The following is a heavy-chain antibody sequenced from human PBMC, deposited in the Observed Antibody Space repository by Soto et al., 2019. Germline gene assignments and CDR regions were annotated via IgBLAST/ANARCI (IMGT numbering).Heavy chain of an antibody. D-gene: IGHD6-13*01. CDR1: GFTFSSYA. CDR2: ISGSGGST. J-gene: IGHJ5*02. CDR3: AKDRHGSSHVNWFDP. Sequence: AGGSLRLSCAASGFTFSSYAMSWVRQAPGKGLEWVSAISGSGGSTYYADSVKGRFTISRDNSKNTLYLQMNSLRAEDTAVYYCAKDRHGSSHVNWFDPWGQGTLVTVSS. V-gene: IGHV3-23*01.